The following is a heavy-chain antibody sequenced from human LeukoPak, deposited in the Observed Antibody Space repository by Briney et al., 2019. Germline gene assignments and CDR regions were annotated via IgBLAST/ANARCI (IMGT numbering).Heavy chain of an antibody. CDR1: GFTFSDYS. CDR2: ISSGHTHI. J-gene: IGHJ2*01. CDR3: TRGPDCTDTSCHEGLDWYFDL. V-gene: IGHV3-48*01. Sequence: GGSLRLSCAASGFTFSDYSMNWVRQAPGKGLEWLSYISSGHTHIYYADSVKGRFSISRDNVKNSLHLQMSSLRAEDTALYYCTRGPDCTDTSCHEGLDWYFDLWGRGTLVTVSS. D-gene: IGHD2-2*01.